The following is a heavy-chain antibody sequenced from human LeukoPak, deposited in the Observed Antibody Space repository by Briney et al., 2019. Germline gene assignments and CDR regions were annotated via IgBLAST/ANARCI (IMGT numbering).Heavy chain of an antibody. CDR3: ARGRRLYGMDV. V-gene: IGHV4-34*01. J-gene: IGHJ6*02. Sequence: PSETLSLTCAVYGVSFSGYYWSWIRQPPGKGLEWIGEINHSGSTNYNPSLKSRVTISVDTSKNQFSLKLISVTAADTAVYYCARGRRLYGMDVWGQGTTVTVSS. CDR1: GVSFSGYY. CDR2: INHSGST.